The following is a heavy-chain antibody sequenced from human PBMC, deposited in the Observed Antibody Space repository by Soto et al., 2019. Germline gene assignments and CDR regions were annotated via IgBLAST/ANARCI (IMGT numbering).Heavy chain of an antibody. Sequence: SETLSLTCTVSGGSISSYYWSWIRQPPGKGLEWIGYIYYSGSTYYNPSLKSRVTISVDTSKNQFSLKLSSVTAADTAVYYCARGSVEHYDFWSGLGGNYFDYWGQGTLVTVSS. CDR1: GGSISSYY. D-gene: IGHD3-3*01. V-gene: IGHV4-59*12. CDR2: IYYSGST. J-gene: IGHJ4*02. CDR3: ARGSVEHYDFWSGLGGNYFDY.